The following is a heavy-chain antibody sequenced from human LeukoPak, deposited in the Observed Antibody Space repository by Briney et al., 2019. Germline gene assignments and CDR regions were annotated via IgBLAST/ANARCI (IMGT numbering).Heavy chain of an antibody. D-gene: IGHD3-10*01. CDR2: IYYSGST. Sequence: SETLSPTCTVSGGSISSYYWSWIRHPPGKGLEWIGYIYYSGSTNYNPSLKSRVTISVDTSKNQFSLKLSSVTAADTAVYYCARDREVRGVNGGFDPWGQGTLVTVSS. CDR1: GGSISSYY. J-gene: IGHJ5*02. CDR3: ARDREVRGVNGGFDP. V-gene: IGHV4-59*01.